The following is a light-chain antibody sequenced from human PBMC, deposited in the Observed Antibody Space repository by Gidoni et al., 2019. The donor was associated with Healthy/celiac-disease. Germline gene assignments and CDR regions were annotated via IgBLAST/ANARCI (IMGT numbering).Light chain of an antibody. V-gene: IGLV1-44*01. CDR3: AAWDDSLNGPV. Sequence: QSVLTQPPSASGTPGQRVTISCSGSSSKLLIYSNNQRPSGLPDRFSGPKSGTSSSLAISVLQSEDEADYYCAAWDDSLNGPVFGGGTKLTVL. CDR1: SSK. J-gene: IGLJ3*02. CDR2: SNN.